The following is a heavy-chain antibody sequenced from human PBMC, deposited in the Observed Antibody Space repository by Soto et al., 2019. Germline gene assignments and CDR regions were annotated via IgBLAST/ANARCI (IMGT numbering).Heavy chain of an antibody. D-gene: IGHD2-15*01. V-gene: IGHV4-30-4*01. Sequence: QVQLQESGPGLVKPSQTLSLTCTVSGGSISSGNYYWSWIRQPPGKGLEWIGFISYSGSTYYSTSLKSRVTISVDTSKSQFSLNLSFVTAADTAVYYCATMGTPATGLYFFDYRGQGSLVTVSS. CDR1: GGSISSGNYY. CDR3: ATMGTPATGLYFFDY. CDR2: ISYSGST. J-gene: IGHJ4*02.